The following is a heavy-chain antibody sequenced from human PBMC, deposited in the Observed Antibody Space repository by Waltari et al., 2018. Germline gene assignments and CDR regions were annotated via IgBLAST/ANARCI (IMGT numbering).Heavy chain of an antibody. Sequence: QVQLVQSGAEVKKPGASVKVSCKASGYTFTGYYMHWVRQAPGQGLEWMGWINPNSGGTNYAQKFQGRVTMTRETSISTAYMELSRLRSDDTAVYYCARDSGYSSSWVRAFDIWGQGTMVTVSS. CDR1: GYTFTGYY. V-gene: IGHV1-2*02. D-gene: IGHD6-13*01. J-gene: IGHJ3*02. CDR3: ARDSGYSSSWVRAFDI. CDR2: INPNSGGT.